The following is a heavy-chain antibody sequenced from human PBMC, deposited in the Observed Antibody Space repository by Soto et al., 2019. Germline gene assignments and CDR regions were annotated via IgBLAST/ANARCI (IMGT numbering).Heavy chain of an antibody. CDR2: IYYSGST. CDR3: AREGFSYGMDV. V-gene: IGHV4-30-4*01. Sequence: RSLTCTVSGGSISSGDYYWSWIRQPPGKGLEWIGYIYYSGSTYYNPSLKSRVTISVDTSKNQFSLKLSSVTAADTAVYYCAREGFSYGMDVWGQGTTVTVSS. J-gene: IGHJ6*02. CDR1: GGSISSGDYY.